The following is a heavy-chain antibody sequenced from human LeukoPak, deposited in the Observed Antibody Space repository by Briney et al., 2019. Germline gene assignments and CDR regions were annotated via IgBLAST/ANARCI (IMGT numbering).Heavy chain of an antibody. V-gene: IGHV3-30*04. CDR2: ISYDGSNK. Sequence: PGGSLRLSCAASGFTFSSYAMHWVRQAPGKGLEWVAVISYDGSNKYYADSVKGRFTISRDNSKNTLYLQMNSLRAEGTAVYYCARDRDSSSWSYYFDYWGQGTLVTVSS. CDR1: GFTFSSYA. J-gene: IGHJ4*02. D-gene: IGHD6-13*01. CDR3: ARDRDSSSWSYYFDY.